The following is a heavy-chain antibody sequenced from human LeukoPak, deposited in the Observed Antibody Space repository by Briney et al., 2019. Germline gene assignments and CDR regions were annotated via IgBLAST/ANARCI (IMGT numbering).Heavy chain of an antibody. CDR2: IKQDGSEK. Sequence: GGSLRLSCAASGFTFSNYWMSWVRQAPGKGLEWVANIKQDGSEKYYVHSVKGRFTISRDNAKNSLYLQMNSLRAEDTAVYYCARVGVGARFDYWGQGTLVTVSS. V-gene: IGHV3-7*01. J-gene: IGHJ4*02. D-gene: IGHD1-26*01. CDR3: ARVGVGARFDY. CDR1: GFTFSNYW.